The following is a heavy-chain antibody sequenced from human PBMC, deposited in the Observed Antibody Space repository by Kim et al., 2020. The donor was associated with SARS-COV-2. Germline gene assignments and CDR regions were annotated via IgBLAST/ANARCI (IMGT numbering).Heavy chain of an antibody. Sequence: SETLSLTCAVYGGSFSGYYWSWIRQPPGKGLEWIGEINHSGSTNYNPSLKSRVTISVDTSKNQFSLKLSSVTAADTAVYYCARGRPSPTRWLPRSYFDYWGQGTLVTVSS. CDR1: GGSFSGYY. V-gene: IGHV4-34*01. CDR2: INHSGST. J-gene: IGHJ4*02. D-gene: IGHD5-12*01. CDR3: ARGRPSPTRWLPRSYFDY.